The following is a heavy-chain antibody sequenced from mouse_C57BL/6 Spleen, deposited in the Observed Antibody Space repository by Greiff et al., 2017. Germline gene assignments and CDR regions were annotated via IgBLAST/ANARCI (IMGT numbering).Heavy chain of an antibody. CDR2: IYPRSGNT. Sequence: VQLQQSGAELARPGASVKLSCKASGYTFTSYGISWVKQRTGQGLEWIGEIYPRSGNTYYNEKFKGKATLTADKSSSTAYMELRRLTSEDSAVYFCARYYYGSSYGAMDYWSQGTSVTVSS. CDR1: GYTFTSYG. V-gene: IGHV1-81*01. D-gene: IGHD1-1*01. J-gene: IGHJ4*01. CDR3: ARYYYGSSYGAMDY.